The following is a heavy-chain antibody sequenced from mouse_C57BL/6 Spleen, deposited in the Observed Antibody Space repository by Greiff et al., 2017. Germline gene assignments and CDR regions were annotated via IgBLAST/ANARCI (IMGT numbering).Heavy chain of an antibody. CDR3: AKGSGSTSWFAY. V-gene: IGHV1-53*01. J-gene: IGHJ3*01. D-gene: IGHD3-2*02. CDR2: INPSNGGT. CDR1: GYTFTSYW. Sequence: QVQLQQPGTELVKPGASVKLSCKASGYTFTSYWMHWVKQRPGQGLEWIGNINPSNGGTNYNEKFKSKATLTVDKSSSTAYMQLSSLPSEDSAVYYCAKGSGSTSWFAYWGKGTLVTVSA.